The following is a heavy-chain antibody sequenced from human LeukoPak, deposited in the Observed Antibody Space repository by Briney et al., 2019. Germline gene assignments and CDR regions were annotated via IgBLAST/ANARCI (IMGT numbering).Heavy chain of an antibody. V-gene: IGHV3-9*01. J-gene: IGHJ4*02. CDR1: GFTFDDYA. D-gene: IGHD3-22*01. CDR2: ISWNSGSI. Sequence: GRSLRLSCAASGFTFDDYAMHWVRQAPGKGLKWVSGISWNSGSIGYADSVKGRFTISRDNAKNSLYLQMNSLRAEDTALYYCAATKGTNYYDSSGYYSPFDYWGQGTLVTVSS. CDR3: AATKGTNYYDSSGYYSPFDY.